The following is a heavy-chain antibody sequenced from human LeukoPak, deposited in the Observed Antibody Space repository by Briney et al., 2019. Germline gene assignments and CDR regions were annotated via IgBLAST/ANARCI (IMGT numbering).Heavy chain of an antibody. V-gene: IGHV4-4*07. D-gene: IGHD3-9*01. CDR1: GGSISSYY. J-gene: IGHJ3*02. Sequence: SETLSLTCTVSGGSISSYYWSWIRQPAGKGLEWIGRIYTSGSTNYNPSLKSRVTMSVDTSKNQFSLKLSSVTAADTAVYYCARCGRGYFDWLFLPTAHGAFDIWGQGTMVTVSS. CDR2: IYTSGST. CDR3: ARCGRGYFDWLFLPTAHGAFDI.